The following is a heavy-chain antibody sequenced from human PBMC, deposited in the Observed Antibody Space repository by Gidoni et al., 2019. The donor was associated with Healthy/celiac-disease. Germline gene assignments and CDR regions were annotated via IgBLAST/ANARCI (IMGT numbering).Heavy chain of an antibody. J-gene: IGHJ4*02. Sequence: EVQLLESGGGLVQPGGSLRLSCPASGFTFSSYAMSWVRQAPGKGLEWVSAISGSGGSTYYADSVKGRFTISRDNSKNTLYLQMNSLRAEDTAVYYCAKGLFGGSVGATHDYWGQGTLVTVSS. CDR1: GFTFSSYA. V-gene: IGHV3-23*01. CDR3: AKGLFGGSVGATHDY. D-gene: IGHD1-26*01. CDR2: ISGSGGST.